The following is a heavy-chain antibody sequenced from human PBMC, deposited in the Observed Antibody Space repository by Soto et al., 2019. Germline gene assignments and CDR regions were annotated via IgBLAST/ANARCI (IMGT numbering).Heavy chain of an antibody. CDR1: GGSFSGYY. CDR3: ARGPAKQQLADFDY. V-gene: IGHV4-34*01. Sequence: QVQLQQWGAGLLKPSETLSLTCAVYGGSFSGYYWSWIRQPPGKGLEWIGEINHSGSTNYNPSLKSRVTISVDTSKTQFSLKLSSVTAADTAVYYCARGPAKQQLADFDYWGQGTLVTVSS. D-gene: IGHD6-13*01. CDR2: INHSGST. J-gene: IGHJ4*02.